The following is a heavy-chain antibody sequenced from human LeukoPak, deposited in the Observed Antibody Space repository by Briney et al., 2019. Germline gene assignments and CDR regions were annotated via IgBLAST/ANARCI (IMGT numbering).Heavy chain of an antibody. CDR2: INPNSGDT. D-gene: IGHD6-19*01. CDR3: ARGVPPSYSSAWYVNY. Sequence: ASVTVSFQASGYTFTGYYMHWVRQAPGQGLAWMGWINPNSGDTNYAQKFQCRVTMTRDTSISTAYMELSRLGSDDTAVYYCARGVPPSYSSAWYVNYWGQGALVTVSS. V-gene: IGHV1-2*02. CDR1: GYTFTGYY. J-gene: IGHJ4*02.